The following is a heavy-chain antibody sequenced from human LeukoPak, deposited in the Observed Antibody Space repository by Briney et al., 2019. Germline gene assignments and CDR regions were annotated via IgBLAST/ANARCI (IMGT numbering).Heavy chain of an antibody. V-gene: IGHV1-69*01. Sequence: SVKVSCKASGGTFSSYAISWVRQAPGQGLEWMGGIIPIFGTANYAQKFQGRVTITADESTSTAYMELSSLRSGDTAVYYCASRRTSSSYYFDYWGQGTLVTVSS. CDR3: ASRRTSSSYYFDY. CDR2: IIPIFGTA. J-gene: IGHJ4*02. D-gene: IGHD2-2*01. CDR1: GGTFSSYA.